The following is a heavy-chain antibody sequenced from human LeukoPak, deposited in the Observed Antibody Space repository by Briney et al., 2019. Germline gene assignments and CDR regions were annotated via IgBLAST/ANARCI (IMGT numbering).Heavy chain of an antibody. CDR1: GFTFSSYS. CDR3: ARAVMVRGNNWFDP. J-gene: IGHJ5*02. V-gene: IGHV3-21*01. Sequence: GGSLRLSCEASGFTFSSYSMNWVRQAPGKGLEWVSSISSSSSYIYYADSVKGRFTISRDNAKNSLYLQMNSLRAEDTAVYYCARAVMVRGNNWFDPWGQGTLVTVSS. D-gene: IGHD3-10*01. CDR2: ISSSSSYI.